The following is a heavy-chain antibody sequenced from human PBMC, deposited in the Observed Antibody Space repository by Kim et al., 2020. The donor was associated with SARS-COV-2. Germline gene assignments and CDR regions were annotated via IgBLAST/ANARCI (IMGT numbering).Heavy chain of an antibody. V-gene: IGHV1-46*01. Sequence: FQGRVTMTRDTSTSTVYMELSSLRSEDTAVYYCARDKGSDSSGWYVVDYWGQGTLVTVSS. CDR3: ARDKGSDSSGWYVVDY. J-gene: IGHJ4*02. D-gene: IGHD6-19*01.